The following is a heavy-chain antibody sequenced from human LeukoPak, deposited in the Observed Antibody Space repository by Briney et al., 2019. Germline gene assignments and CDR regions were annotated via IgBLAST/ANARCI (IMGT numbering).Heavy chain of an antibody. Sequence: GASVKVSCKASGYTFISYGISWVRQAPGQGLEWMGWISAYNGNTNYAQKLQGRVTMTTDTSTSTAHMELRSLRSDDTAVYYCARGRSGSYLYSDFDYWGQGTLVTVSS. CDR2: ISAYNGNT. CDR3: ARGRSGSYLYSDFDY. V-gene: IGHV1-18*01. J-gene: IGHJ4*02. D-gene: IGHD1-26*01. CDR1: GYTFISYG.